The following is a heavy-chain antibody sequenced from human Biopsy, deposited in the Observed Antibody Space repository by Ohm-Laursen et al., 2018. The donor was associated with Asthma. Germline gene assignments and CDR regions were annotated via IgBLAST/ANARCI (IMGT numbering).Heavy chain of an antibody. V-gene: IGHV4-61*01. D-gene: IGHD2-15*01. CDR2: ISYSGST. CDR1: GGYVSSGSYY. J-gene: IGHJ2*01. CDR3: ARVPTTLRYFDL. Sequence: SETLSLACTVSGGYVSSGSYYWSWIRQPPGKGLAWVRYISYSGSTDYNPSLKSRLTISMDTSKNQFSLKLSSVTAADTAVYYCARVPTTLRYFDLWGRGTLVTVSS.